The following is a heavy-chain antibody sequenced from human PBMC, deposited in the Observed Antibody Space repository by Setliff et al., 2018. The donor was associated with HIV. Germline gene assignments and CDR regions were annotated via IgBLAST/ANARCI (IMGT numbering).Heavy chain of an antibody. J-gene: IGHJ6*03. CDR3: ARYRQEQHRAMGV. V-gene: IGHV3-7*01. CDR1: GFTFSNFW. Sequence: PGGSLRLSCAASGFTFSNFWMHWVRQAPGKGLEWVASISPDGSRNFCVGSVKGRFTASRDNAKSALYLQMNSLRVEDTAVYYCARYRQEQHRAMGVWGKGTAVTVSS. D-gene: IGHD3-16*02. CDR2: ISPDGSRN.